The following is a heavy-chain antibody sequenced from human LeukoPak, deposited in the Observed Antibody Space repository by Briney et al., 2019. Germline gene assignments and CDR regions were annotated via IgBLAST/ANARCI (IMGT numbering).Heavy chain of an antibody. J-gene: IGHJ5*02. CDR3: ARAVVVPAADQVNWFDP. V-gene: IGHV1-18*04. D-gene: IGHD2-2*01. CDR2: ISAYNGNT. Sequence: ASVKVSCKASGYTFTSYGISWVRQAPGQGLEWMGWISAYNGNTNYAQKLQGRVTVTTDTSTSTAYMELRSLRSDDTAVYYCARAVVVPAADQVNWFDPWGQGTLVTVSS. CDR1: GYTFTSYG.